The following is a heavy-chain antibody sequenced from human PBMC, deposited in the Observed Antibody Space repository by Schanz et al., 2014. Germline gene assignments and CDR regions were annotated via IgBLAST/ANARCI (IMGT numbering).Heavy chain of an antibody. CDR2: IRYDGSSK. Sequence: VQLVESGGGLVQPGGSLRLSCAASGFTFNNYGMHWVRQAPGRGLEWVAFIRYDGSSKYYADSVRGRFTISRDNSKNTLYLQMNSLRTEDTAVYFCAKSYDTSGYSGFDYWGQGTLVTVSS. D-gene: IGHD3-22*01. V-gene: IGHV3-30*02. J-gene: IGHJ4*02. CDR1: GFTFNNYG. CDR3: AKSYDTSGYSGFDY.